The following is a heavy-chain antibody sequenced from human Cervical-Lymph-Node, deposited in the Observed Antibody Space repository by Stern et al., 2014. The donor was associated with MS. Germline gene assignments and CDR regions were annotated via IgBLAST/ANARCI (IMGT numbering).Heavy chain of an antibody. D-gene: IGHD3-16*02. Sequence: QVTFRESGPALVKPTQTLTLTCTFSGFSLSTSGLCVSWIRQPPGKALEWLALIDWDGDKYYTTSRMPRLTISTAIPQNHGDPTLTNMDPVDTATYYCARTRTHYDCVWGSYRYPFDYWGQGTLVTVSS. V-gene: IGHV2-70*01. J-gene: IGHJ4*02. CDR2: IDWDGDK. CDR3: ARTRTHYDCVWGSYRYPFDY. CDR1: GFSLSTSGLC.